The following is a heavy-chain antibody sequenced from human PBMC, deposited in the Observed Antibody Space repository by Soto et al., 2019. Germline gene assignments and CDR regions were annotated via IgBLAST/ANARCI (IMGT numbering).Heavy chain of an antibody. D-gene: IGHD3-10*01. CDR1: GFTFSLYS. V-gene: IGHV3-48*02. CDR2: ISRSSTGI. Sequence: EVQLVESGGGLVQPGGSLRLSCAASGFTFSLYSMSWFRQAPGKGLEWVSYISRSSTGIHYADSVKGRFTISRDDATNSMHLQMNSLSDGDTAVYYCARAVTWGLDVWGQGTTVSISS. CDR3: ARAVTWGLDV. J-gene: IGHJ6*02.